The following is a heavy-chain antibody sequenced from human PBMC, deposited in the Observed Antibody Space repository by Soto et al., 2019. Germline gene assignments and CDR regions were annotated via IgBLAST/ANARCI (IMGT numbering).Heavy chain of an antibody. Sequence: ASATLSLTFTVSCGPVISGSYCWIWIRQPPGKGLEWIGRIDASGNTNYNPSLNSRVTLSVDTSKKQFSLKLTSVTAADTAVYYCARFSNNWFQTEGMDVWGQGTTVTVSS. V-gene: IGHV4-61*01. CDR1: CGPVISGSYC. J-gene: IGHJ6*02. D-gene: IGHD1-1*01. CDR3: ARFSNNWFQTEGMDV. CDR2: IDASGNT.